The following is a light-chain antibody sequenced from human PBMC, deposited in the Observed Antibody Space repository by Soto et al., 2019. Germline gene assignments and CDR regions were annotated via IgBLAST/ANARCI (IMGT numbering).Light chain of an antibody. Sequence: HSALTRPASVSGSPGQSITISCLGTISDVGSHNLVSWYQQRPDKAPKLIIYEVNERPSGVSSRFSGSKSGNTASLTVSGLQPDDEADYHCCSFAGTNPFPYVFGTGTKVTVL. CDR3: CSFAGTNPFPYV. CDR2: EVN. J-gene: IGLJ1*01. CDR1: ISDVGSHNL. V-gene: IGLV2-23*02.